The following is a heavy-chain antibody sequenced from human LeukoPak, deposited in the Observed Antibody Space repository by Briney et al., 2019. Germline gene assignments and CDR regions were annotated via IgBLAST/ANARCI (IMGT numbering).Heavy chain of an antibody. V-gene: IGHV3-21*01. CDR1: GLTFSSYS. CDR2: ISSSGNYI. Sequence: GGSLRLSCAASGLTFSSYSMNWVRQAPGKGLEWVSSISSSGNYIYYADSVKGRFTISRDNAKNSLYLQMNSLRAEDTAVYYCAKIISDWSRGAFDIWGQGTMVTVSS. CDR3: AKIISDWSRGAFDI. D-gene: IGHD6-19*01. J-gene: IGHJ3*02.